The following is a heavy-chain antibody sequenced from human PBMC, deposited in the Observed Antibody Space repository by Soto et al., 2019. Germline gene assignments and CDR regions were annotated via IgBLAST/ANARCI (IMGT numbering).Heavy chain of an antibody. Sequence: ASVKVSCKASGYTFTSYYINWVRHATGQGLEWMGWKNPNSGNTGYAQKFQGRVTMTRNTSISTAYMELSSLRSEDTAVYYCATIASTTGTGRAFDIWGQGTMVTVSS. D-gene: IGHD1-1*01. CDR3: ATIASTTGTGRAFDI. CDR1: GYTFTSYY. J-gene: IGHJ3*02. V-gene: IGHV1-8*01. CDR2: KNPNSGNT.